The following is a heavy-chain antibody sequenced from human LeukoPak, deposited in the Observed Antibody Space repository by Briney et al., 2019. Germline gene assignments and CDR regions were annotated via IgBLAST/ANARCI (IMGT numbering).Heavy chain of an antibody. CDR2: IYYSGST. D-gene: IGHD5-18*01. J-gene: IGHJ2*01. CDR3: ARDLLDTSMVHYWYFDL. Sequence: SETLSLTCTVSGASMNSYYWNWIRQPPGKGLEWIGYIYYSGSTYYNPSLKSRVSISVDTSKNQFSLKLSSVTAADTAVYYCARDLLDTSMVHYWYFDLWGRGTLVTVSS. CDR1: GASMNSYY. V-gene: IGHV4-59*12.